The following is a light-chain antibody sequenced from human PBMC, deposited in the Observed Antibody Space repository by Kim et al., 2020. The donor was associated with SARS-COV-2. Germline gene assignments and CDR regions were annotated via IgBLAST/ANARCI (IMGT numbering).Light chain of an antibody. J-gene: IGKJ2*01. CDR2: DAS. CDR1: QSLRGN. V-gene: IGKV3-15*01. CDR3: QQNNFWPYT. Sequence: EVLMTQSPATLSVSPGETATLSCRASQSLRGNLIWYQQKPGQAPRLLIYDASTRATGIPARFSGSGSGTEYTLTINSLQSEDFAVYHCQQNNFWPYTFGQGTKLEI.